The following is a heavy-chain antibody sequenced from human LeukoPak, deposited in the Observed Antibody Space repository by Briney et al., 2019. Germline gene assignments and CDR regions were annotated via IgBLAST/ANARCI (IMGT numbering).Heavy chain of an antibody. CDR3: ARALWRTVVTAFGY. V-gene: IGHV3-48*04. CDR1: GFTFSSYS. CDR2: ISSSGNTI. Sequence: GGSLRLSCAASGFTFSSYSMNWVRQAPGKGLEWVSYISSSGNTIYHADSVKGRFTISRDNAKNSLYLQMNSLRAEDTAVYYCARALWRTVVTAFGYWGQGTLVTVSS. J-gene: IGHJ4*02. D-gene: IGHD4-23*01.